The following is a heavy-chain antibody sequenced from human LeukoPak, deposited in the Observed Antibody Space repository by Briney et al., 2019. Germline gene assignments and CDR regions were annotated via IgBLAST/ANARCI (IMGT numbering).Heavy chain of an antibody. CDR3: ARVNYYDSSGYYYFDY. CDR2: IGTAGDT. CDR1: GFTFSTYD. J-gene: IGHJ4*02. Sequence: PGGSLRLSCAASGFTFSTYDMHWVRQATGKGLEWVSAIGTAGDTYNPGSVKGRFTISRENAKNSLCLQMNSLRAEDTAVYYCARVNYYDSSGYYYFDYWGQGTLVTVSS. V-gene: IGHV3-13*01. D-gene: IGHD3-22*01.